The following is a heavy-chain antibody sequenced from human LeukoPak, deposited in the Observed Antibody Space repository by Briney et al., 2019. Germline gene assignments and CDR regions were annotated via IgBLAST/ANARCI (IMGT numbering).Heavy chain of an antibody. V-gene: IGHV4-31*03. CDR1: GGSISSGGYY. D-gene: IGHD2-2*01. CDR3: ARDSMERYCSSTSCYGAHWFDP. Sequence: SETLSLTCTVSGGSISSGGYYWSWIRQHPGKGLEWIGYIYYSGSTYYNPSLKGRVTVSVDTSKNQFSLKLSSVTAADTAVYYCARDSMERYCSSTSCYGAHWFDPWGQGTLVTVSS. J-gene: IGHJ5*02. CDR2: IYYSGST.